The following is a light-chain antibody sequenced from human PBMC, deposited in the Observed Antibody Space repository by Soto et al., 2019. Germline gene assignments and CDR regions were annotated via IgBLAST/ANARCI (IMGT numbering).Light chain of an antibody. J-gene: IGLJ3*02. CDR1: MRDVGAYNL. V-gene: IGLV2-14*01. Sequence: QSALTQPASVSGSAGQSITISCSGTMRDVGAYNLVSWYQQHPGTAPKLIIYEVRNRPSGISSRFSGSRSGNTASLTISGLQSEDEVDYYCSAYKARSTLVFGGGTKLTVL. CDR2: EVR. CDR3: SAYKARSTLV.